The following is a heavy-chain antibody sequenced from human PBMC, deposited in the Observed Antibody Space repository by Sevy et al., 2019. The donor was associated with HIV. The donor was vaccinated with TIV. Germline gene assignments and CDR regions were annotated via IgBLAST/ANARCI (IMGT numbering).Heavy chain of an antibody. D-gene: IGHD3-22*01. CDR3: AHRPADSSGYPIFDY. CDR1: GFSLITTGVG. Sequence: SGPTLVNPTQTLTLTCTFSGFSLITTGVGVGWIRQPPGKALECLALIYWDNDKRYNPSLKSRLTITKDTSKNQVVLTMTNMDPVDTATYYCAHRPADSSGYPIFDYWGQGTLVTVSS. CDR2: IYWDNDK. J-gene: IGHJ4*02. V-gene: IGHV2-5*02.